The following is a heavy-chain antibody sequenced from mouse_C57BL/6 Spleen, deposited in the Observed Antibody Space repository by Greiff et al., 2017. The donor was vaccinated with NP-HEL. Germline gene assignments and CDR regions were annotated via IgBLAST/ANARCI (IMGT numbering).Heavy chain of an antibody. CDR1: GYTFTSYW. V-gene: IGHV1-69*01. J-gene: IGHJ2*01. CDR3: ARPDQASYFDY. D-gene: IGHD3-2*02. Sequence: QVQLQQPGAELVMPGASVKLSCKASGYTFTSYWMHWVKQRPGQGLEWIGEIDPSDSYTNYNQKFKGKSTLTVDKSSSTAYMQLSSLTSEDSAVYYCARPDQASYFDYWGQGTTLTVSS. CDR2: IDPSDSYT.